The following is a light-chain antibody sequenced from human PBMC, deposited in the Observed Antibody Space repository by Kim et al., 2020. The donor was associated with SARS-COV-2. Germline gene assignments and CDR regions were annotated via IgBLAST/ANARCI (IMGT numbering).Light chain of an antibody. V-gene: IGKV1-5*03. Sequence: AAVGDRVTITRRASQNITNWLAWYQQKPGKGPQLLIYKASTLDSGVPSRFSGAGSGTEFTLIINSLHPDDFASYYCQQYDRYPLIFGGGTKVDIK. CDR1: QNITNW. CDR3: QQYDRYPLI. J-gene: IGKJ4*01. CDR2: KAS.